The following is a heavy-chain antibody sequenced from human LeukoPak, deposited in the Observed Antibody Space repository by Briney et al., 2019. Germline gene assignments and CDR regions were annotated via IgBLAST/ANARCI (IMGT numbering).Heavy chain of an antibody. CDR3: TRSGYSNGYDY. V-gene: IGHV3-21*01. Sequence: PGGSLRLSCAASGFSFSSYNMHWVRHAPGQGLEWLACISSSSSYIYYAESIKGRFTISRDNAKNTLYLEMNSLTAEDTALYHCTRSGYSNGYDYWGQGTLVTVSS. CDR1: GFSFSSYN. D-gene: IGHD2-15*01. J-gene: IGHJ4*02. CDR2: ISSSSSYI.